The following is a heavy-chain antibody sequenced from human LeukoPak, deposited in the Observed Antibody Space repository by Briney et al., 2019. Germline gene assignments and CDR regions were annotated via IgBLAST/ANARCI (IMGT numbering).Heavy chain of an antibody. V-gene: IGHV3-48*04. CDR1: GFTLSSYS. CDR2: ISSGGTTI. CDR3: ARGGLGSWTFDS. J-gene: IGHJ4*02. D-gene: IGHD1-26*01. Sequence: GGSLRLSCAASGFTLSSYSTNCFRQAPGRELEWVSYISSGGTTIYYAESVQGRFIISRDNAEYSLFLQMSDLTAEDTAIYYCARGGLGSWTFDSWGQGTLVTVSS.